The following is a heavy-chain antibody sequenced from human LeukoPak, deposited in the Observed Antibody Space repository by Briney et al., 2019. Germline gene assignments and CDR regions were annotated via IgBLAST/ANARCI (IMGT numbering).Heavy chain of an antibody. J-gene: IGHJ4*02. CDR3: ARDRYSGSYPLDY. CDR1: GFTFSDYY. V-gene: IGHV3-11*01. Sequence: PGGSLRLSCAASGFTFSDYYMSWIRQAPGKGLEWVSYISSSGSTIYYADSVKGRFTISRDNAKNSLYLQMDSLRAEDTAVYYCARDRYSGSYPLDYWGQGTLVTVSS. D-gene: IGHD1-26*01. CDR2: ISSSGSTI.